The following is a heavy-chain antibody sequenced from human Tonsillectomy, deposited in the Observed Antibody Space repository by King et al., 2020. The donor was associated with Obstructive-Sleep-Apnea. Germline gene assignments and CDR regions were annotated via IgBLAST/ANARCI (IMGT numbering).Heavy chain of an antibody. CDR3: ARDQGYYGSGSYRDNWFDP. J-gene: IGHJ5*02. Sequence: VQLQESGPGLVKPSETLSLTCTVSGGSISSYYWNWIRQPPGKGLEWIGYIHYSGGTNYNPSLQSRGTISVETSKNQFSLRLNSVTAADTAVYYCARDQGYYGSGSYRDNWFDPWGQGTLVTVSS. V-gene: IGHV4-59*01. D-gene: IGHD3-10*01. CDR2: IHYSGGT. CDR1: GGSISSYY.